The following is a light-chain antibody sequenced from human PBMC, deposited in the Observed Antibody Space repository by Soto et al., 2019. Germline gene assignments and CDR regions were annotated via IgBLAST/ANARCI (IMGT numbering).Light chain of an antibody. CDR2: NAF. CDR3: QQYNNWPPEKT. Sequence: EIVLTQSPATLSLFPAERATLSCRASQSVSSSYLAWYQQKPGQAPRLLIYNAFNRATGIPARFSGSGSGTEFTLTISSLQSEDFAVYYCQQYNNWPPEKTFGQGTKVDI. V-gene: IGKV3D-15*01. CDR1: QSVSSSY. J-gene: IGKJ1*01.